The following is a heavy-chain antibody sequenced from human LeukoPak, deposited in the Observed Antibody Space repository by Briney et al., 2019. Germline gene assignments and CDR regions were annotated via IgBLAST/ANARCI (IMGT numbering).Heavy chain of an antibody. CDR3: ARDRDYYDSSGYYDY. CDR2: IYYSGST. CDR1: GASISSSSYY. V-gene: IGHV4-39*07. D-gene: IGHD3-22*01. Sequence: SSETLSLTCTVSGASISSSSYYWGWIRQPPGKGLEWIGSIYYSGSTYYNPAPKSQFTISVDADKNQFSLKLSSVTAADTAVYYCARDRDYYDSSGYYDYWGQGTLVTVSS. J-gene: IGHJ4*02.